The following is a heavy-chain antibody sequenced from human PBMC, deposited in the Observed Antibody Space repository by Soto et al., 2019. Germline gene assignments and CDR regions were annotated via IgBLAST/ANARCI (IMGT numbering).Heavy chain of an antibody. J-gene: IGHJ4*02. V-gene: IGHV4-39*01. CDR1: GGSISSSSYY. CDR3: ARHPDYYDSSGNIDY. CDR2: IYYSGST. D-gene: IGHD3-22*01. Sequence: SETLSLTCTVSGGSISSSSYYWGWIRQPPGKGLEWIGSIYYSGSTYYNPSLKSRVTISVDTSKNQFSLKLISVTAADTALYYCARHPDYYDSSGNIDYWGQGTLVTVSS.